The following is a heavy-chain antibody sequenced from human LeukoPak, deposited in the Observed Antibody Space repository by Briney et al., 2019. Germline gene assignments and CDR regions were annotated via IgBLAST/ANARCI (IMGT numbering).Heavy chain of an antibody. V-gene: IGHV1-18*01. CDR1: GYTFTSYG. Sequence: ASVKVSCKASGYTFTSYGISWVRQAPGQGLEWMGWISAYNGNTNYAQKLQGRVTMTTDTSTSTAYMGLRSLRSDDTAVYYCAREEDDYVWGSYRTHFDYWGQGTLVTVSS. CDR2: ISAYNGNT. D-gene: IGHD3-16*02. CDR3: AREEDDYVWGSYRTHFDY. J-gene: IGHJ4*02.